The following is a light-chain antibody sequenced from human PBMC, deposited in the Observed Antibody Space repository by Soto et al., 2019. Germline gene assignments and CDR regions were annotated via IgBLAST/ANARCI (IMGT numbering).Light chain of an antibody. J-gene: IGLJ1*01. CDR3: SSFTSSGTYV. Sequence: QSALTQPASVSGSPGQSIIISCTGSSSDVGGHNYVSWYQQHPGKAPKLMIYDVINRPSGVSLRFSDSKSGNTASLTISGLQAEDEADYYCSSFTSSGTYVFGTGTKLTVL. CDR2: DVI. V-gene: IGLV2-14*03. CDR1: SSDVGGHNY.